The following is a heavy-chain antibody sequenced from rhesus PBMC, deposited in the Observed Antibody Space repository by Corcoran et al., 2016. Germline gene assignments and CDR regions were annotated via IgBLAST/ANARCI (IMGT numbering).Heavy chain of an antibody. Sequence: QLQLQESGPGLVKPSETLSLTCAASGGSISGYWWSWIRQPPGKGLGWIGRIDSSGSTDYNPSLKSRVTISGDTSKNQFSLKLSSVTAADTAVYYCARDTVVVFTAMGDYYGLDSWGQGVVVTVSS. CDR3: ARDTVVVFTAMGDYYGLDS. CDR2: IDSSGST. D-gene: IGHD2-27*01. CDR1: GGSISGYW. J-gene: IGHJ6*01. V-gene: IGHV4-160*01.